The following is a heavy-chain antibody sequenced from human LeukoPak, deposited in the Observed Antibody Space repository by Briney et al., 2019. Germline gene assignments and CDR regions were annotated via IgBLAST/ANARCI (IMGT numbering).Heavy chain of an antibody. V-gene: IGHV3-33*01. Sequence: PGRSLRLSCAASGFTFSSYGMHWVRQAPGKGLEWVAVIWYDGSNKYYADSVKGRFTISRDNSKNTLYLQMNSLRAEDTAVYYCARDALISGAFDIWGQGTMVTVSS. CDR2: IWYDGSNK. CDR3: ARDALISGAFDI. D-gene: IGHD3-16*01. J-gene: IGHJ3*02. CDR1: GFTFSSYG.